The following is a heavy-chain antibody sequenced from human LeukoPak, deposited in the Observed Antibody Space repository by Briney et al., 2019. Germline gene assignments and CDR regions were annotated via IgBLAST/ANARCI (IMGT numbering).Heavy chain of an antibody. Sequence: SETLSLTCAVYAGSFSGYYWSWIRQPPGKGLEWIGEINHSGSTNYNPSLKSRVTISVDTSKNQFSLKLSSVTAADTAVYYCARMGNPATVTTDYWGQGTLVTVSS. V-gene: IGHV4-34*01. CDR2: INHSGST. CDR1: AGSFSGYY. CDR3: ARMGNPATVTTDY. D-gene: IGHD4-17*01. J-gene: IGHJ4*02.